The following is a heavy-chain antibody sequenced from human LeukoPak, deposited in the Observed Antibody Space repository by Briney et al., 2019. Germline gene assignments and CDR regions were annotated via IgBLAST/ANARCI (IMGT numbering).Heavy chain of an antibody. D-gene: IGHD6-13*01. CDR3: ARAGVPQAGYYYGMDV. J-gene: IGHJ6*02. Sequence: PSETLSLTCTVSGGSISSSSYYWGWIRQPPGKGLEWIGSIYYSGSTNYNPSLKSRVTISVDTSKNQFSLKLSSVTAADTAVYYCARAGVPQAGYYYGMDVWGQGTTVTVSS. CDR2: IYYSGST. CDR1: GGSISSSSYY. V-gene: IGHV4-39*07.